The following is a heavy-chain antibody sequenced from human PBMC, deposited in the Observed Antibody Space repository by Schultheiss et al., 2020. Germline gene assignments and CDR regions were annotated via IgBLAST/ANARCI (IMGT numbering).Heavy chain of an antibody. CDR1: GGSISSGAYS. CDR2: IFHSGST. CDR3: ARTLAYGEGAGVFDY. D-gene: IGHD4-17*01. J-gene: IGHJ4*02. V-gene: IGHV4-30-2*01. Sequence: SETLSLTCVVSGGSISSGAYSWSWIRQPPGKGLEWIGYIFHSGSTYYNPSLKSRVTISVDRSKNQFSLKLSSVTAADTAVYYCARTLAYGEGAGVFDYLGQGTLVTVSS.